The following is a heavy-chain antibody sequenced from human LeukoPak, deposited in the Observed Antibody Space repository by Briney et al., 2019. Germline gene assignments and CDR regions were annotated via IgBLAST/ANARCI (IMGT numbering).Heavy chain of an antibody. CDR3: ARSKKFCRGGSCDFDS. Sequence: GASVKVSCKASGYTFTSYGISWVRQAPGQGLEWMGWISAYNGNTNFTQKLQGRVTMTTDTSTSTAYMELRSLRSDDTAVYFCARSKKFCRGGSCDFDSWGRGTLVTVSS. D-gene: IGHD2-15*01. CDR1: GYTFTSYG. V-gene: IGHV1-18*01. CDR2: ISAYNGNT. J-gene: IGHJ4*02.